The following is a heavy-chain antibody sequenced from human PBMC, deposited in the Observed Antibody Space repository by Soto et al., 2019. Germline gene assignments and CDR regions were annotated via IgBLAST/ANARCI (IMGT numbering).Heavy chain of an antibody. CDR1: GYTFTSYG. CDR2: ISAYNGNT. V-gene: IGHV1-18*04. CDR3: ARGLSRGYPDAFEI. J-gene: IGHJ3*02. Sequence: GASVKVSCKASGYTFTSYGISWVRQAPGQGREWMVCISAYNGNTNYAQKLQGRVTMTTDTSRSKADMELRTLRSDDTAVYYCARGLSRGYPDAFEIWGPGTMVTVSS. D-gene: IGHD3-22*01.